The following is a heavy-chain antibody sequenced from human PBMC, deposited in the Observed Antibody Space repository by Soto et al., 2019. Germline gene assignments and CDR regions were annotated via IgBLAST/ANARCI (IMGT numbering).Heavy chain of an antibody. D-gene: IGHD4-17*01. Sequence: SETLSLTCTVSGDAITSSSYFWSWIRQSPGRGLEYIGYTYYNGRTNYNPSLQSRVTISVDTSTSQFSLNLTSVTAGDTAVYYCARMSRTVNYWGQGTPVTVS. CDR1: GDAITSSSYF. J-gene: IGHJ4*02. CDR3: ARMSRTVNY. V-gene: IGHV4-61*01. CDR2: TYYNGRT.